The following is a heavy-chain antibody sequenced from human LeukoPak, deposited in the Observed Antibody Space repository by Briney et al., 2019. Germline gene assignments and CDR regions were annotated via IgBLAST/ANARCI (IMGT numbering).Heavy chain of an antibody. J-gene: IGHJ4*02. D-gene: IGHD6-25*01. CDR2: ISSSSSTI. CDR3: ARDLSATYYFDF. V-gene: IGHV3-48*02. Sequence: GGSLRLSCAASGFTFNLYSMNWVRQAPGKGLEWVSYISSSSSTIYYADPVKGRFTISRDNAKNSLYLQMNSLRDEDTAVYYCARDLSATYYFDFWGQGTPVTVSS. CDR1: GFTFNLYS.